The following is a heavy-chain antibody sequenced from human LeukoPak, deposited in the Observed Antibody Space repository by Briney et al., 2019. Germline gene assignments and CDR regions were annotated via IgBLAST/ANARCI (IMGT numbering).Heavy chain of an antibody. J-gene: IGHJ4*02. D-gene: IGHD2/OR15-2a*01. CDR1: GFIFSSYE. V-gene: IGHV3-48*03. Sequence: GGSLRLSCAASGFIFSSYEMNWVRQAPGKGLEWVSYISSSGNTMYYADSVKGRFTISRDNAKNSLYLQMSSLRAEDTAVYYCGRNRVDYWGQGTLVTVSS. CDR2: ISSSGNTM. CDR3: GRNRVDY.